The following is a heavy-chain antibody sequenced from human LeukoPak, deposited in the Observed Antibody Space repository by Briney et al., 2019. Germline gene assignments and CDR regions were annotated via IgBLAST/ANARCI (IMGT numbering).Heavy chain of an antibody. CDR2: IHTSGDT. D-gene: IGHD4-17*01. V-gene: IGHV3-53*01. CDR1: GLTGSHNY. CDR3: IVFGDSNH. J-gene: IGHJ5*02. Sequence: GGSLRLSCAAPGLTGSHNYVSWVRQAPGKGLEWVSAIHTSGDTCYADSVKGRFTISRDTSKNTLYLQINSLRVEDTAVYYCIVFGDSNHWGQGTLVTVSS.